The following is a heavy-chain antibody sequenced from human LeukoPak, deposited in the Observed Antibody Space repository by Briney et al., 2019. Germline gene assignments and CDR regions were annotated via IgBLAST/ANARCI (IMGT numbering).Heavy chain of an antibody. CDR3: ARDKGCSSTSCYTNWFDP. Sequence: ASVKVSCKASGGTFSSYAIGWVRQAPGQGLEWMGWMNPNSGNTGYAQKFQGRVTITRNTSISTAYMELSSLRSEDTAVYYCARDKGCSSTSCYTNWFDPWGQGTLVTVSS. CDR1: GGTFSSYA. D-gene: IGHD2-2*01. V-gene: IGHV1-8*03. J-gene: IGHJ5*02. CDR2: MNPNSGNT.